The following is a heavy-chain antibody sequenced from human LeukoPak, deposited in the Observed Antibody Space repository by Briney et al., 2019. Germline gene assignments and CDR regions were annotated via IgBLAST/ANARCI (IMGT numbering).Heavy chain of an antibody. CDR1: GYTFTSYG. CDR3: TASYCGGDRPLIGDFQH. CDR2: ISAYNGNT. V-gene: IGHV1-18*01. J-gene: IGHJ1*01. D-gene: IGHD2-21*02. Sequence: ASVNVSCKASGYTFTSYGISWVRQAPGQGLEWMGWISAYNGNTNYAQKLQGRVTMTTDTSTSTAYMELRSLRSDDTAVYYCTASYCGGDRPLIGDFQHWGQGTLVTVSS.